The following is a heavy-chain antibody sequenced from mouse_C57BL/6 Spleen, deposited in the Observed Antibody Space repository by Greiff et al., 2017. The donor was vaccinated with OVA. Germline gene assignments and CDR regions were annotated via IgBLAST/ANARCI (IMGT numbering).Heavy chain of an antibody. Sequence: EVKLQESGPELVKPGASVKISCKASGYSFTDYNMNWVKQSNGKSLEWIGVINPNYGTTSYNQKFKGKATLTVDQSSSTAYMQLNSLTSEDSAVYYGARNENYRGVLFAYWGQGTLVTVSA. D-gene: IGHD2-12*01. CDR3: ARNENYRGVLFAY. V-gene: IGHV1-39*01. CDR2: INPNYGTT. CDR1: GYSFTDYN. J-gene: IGHJ3*01.